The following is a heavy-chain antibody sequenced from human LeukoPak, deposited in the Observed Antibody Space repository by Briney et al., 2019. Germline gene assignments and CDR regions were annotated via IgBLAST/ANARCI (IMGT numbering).Heavy chain of an antibody. CDR3: VTPGGRTGAFEI. V-gene: IGHV3-53*01. Sequence: GGSLRLSCAASGFTFSGTYMGWVRQAPGKGLEWVSVIYSGGSTYYADSVKGRFTISRDNSKNTLYLQMNSLRAEDTAVYYCVTPGGRTGAFEIWGQGTMVTVSS. CDR1: GFTFSGTY. CDR2: IYSGGST. D-gene: IGHD3/OR15-3a*01. J-gene: IGHJ3*02.